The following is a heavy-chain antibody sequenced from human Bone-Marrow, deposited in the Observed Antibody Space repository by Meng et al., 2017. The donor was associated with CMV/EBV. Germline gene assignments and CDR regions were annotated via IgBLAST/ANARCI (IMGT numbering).Heavy chain of an antibody. CDR3: ASHDYSNYYYYYGMDV. J-gene: IGHJ6*02. CDR2: IIPIFGTA. Sequence: VKVSCKASGGTFSSYAISWVRQAPGQGLEWMGGIIPIFGTANYAQKFQGRVTITTDESTSTAYMELSSLRSEDTAVYYCASHDYSNYYYYYGMDVWGQGTTVTVSS. D-gene: IGHD4-11*01. V-gene: IGHV1-69*05. CDR1: GGTFSSYA.